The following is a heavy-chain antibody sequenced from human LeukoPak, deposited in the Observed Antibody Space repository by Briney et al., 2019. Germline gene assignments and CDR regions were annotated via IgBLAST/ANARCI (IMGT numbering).Heavy chain of an antibody. CDR2: IYTSGST. V-gene: IGHV4-4*07. D-gene: IGHD6-19*01. CDR3: ARPHSSGWYGGFDI. Sequence: SETLSLTCTVSGVSISSCYWSWIRQPAGKGLEWIGRIYTSGSTNYNPSLKSRVTISVGTSKNQFSLKLSSVTATDTAVYYCARPHSSGWYGGFDIWGQGTMVTVSS. J-gene: IGHJ3*02. CDR1: GVSISSCY.